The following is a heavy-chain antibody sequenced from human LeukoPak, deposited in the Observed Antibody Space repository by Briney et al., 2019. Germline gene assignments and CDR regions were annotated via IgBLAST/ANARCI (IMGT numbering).Heavy chain of an antibody. J-gene: IGHJ5*02. Sequence: PGGSLRLSCAASGFTFSTYWMHWVRQPPGKGLVWVSQISADGTLTRYADSVKGRFTISRDNSKNTLYLQMNSLRAEDTALYYCAKDVGSRSNIKNWFDPWGQGTLVTVSS. CDR2: ISADGTLT. D-gene: IGHD6-13*01. V-gene: IGHV3-74*01. CDR3: AKDVGSRSNIKNWFDP. CDR1: GFTFSTYW.